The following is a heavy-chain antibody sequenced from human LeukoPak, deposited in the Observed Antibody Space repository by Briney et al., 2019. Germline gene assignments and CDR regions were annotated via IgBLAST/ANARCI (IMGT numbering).Heavy chain of an antibody. CDR1: GGSISSSSYY. CDR3: ARVMAPAASLGAFDI. J-gene: IGHJ3*02. CDR2: IYYSGST. D-gene: IGHD2-2*01. Sequence: SETLSLTCTVSGGSISSSSYYWGWIRQPPGKGLEWIGSIYYSGSTYYNPSLKSRVTISVDTSKNQFSLKLSSVTAADTAVYYCARVMAPAASLGAFDIWGQGTMVTVSS. V-gene: IGHV4-39*07.